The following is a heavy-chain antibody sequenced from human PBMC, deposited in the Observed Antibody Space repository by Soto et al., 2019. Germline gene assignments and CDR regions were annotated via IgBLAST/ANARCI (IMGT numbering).Heavy chain of an antibody. D-gene: IGHD6-19*01. CDR2: ISWNSGKI. V-gene: IGHV3-9*01. J-gene: IGHJ4*02. CDR3: AKMVTWDSSGSYQGGFDC. CDR1: GFTFDDYA. Sequence: EMHLVESGGGLVQPGRSLTISCAASGFTFDDYAMHWVRQAPGKGLEWVSGISWNSGKIIYADSVKGRFTISRDNAKNSLYLQMNSLRPEDTALYYCAKMVTWDSSGSYQGGFDCWGQGTLVTVSS.